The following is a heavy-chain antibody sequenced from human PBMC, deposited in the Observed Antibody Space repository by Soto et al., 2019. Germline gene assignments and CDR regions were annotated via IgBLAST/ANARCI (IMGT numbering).Heavy chain of an antibody. CDR1: GGTFSSYT. Sequence: QVQLVQSGAEVKKPGSSVKVSCKASGGTFSSYTISWVRQAPGQGLEWMGRIIPILGIANYAQKFQGRVTITADKSTSTAYMVLSSLRSEDTAVYYCARMITFGGVIVLDYWGQGTLVTVSS. CDR2: IIPILGIA. J-gene: IGHJ4*02. V-gene: IGHV1-69*02. D-gene: IGHD3-16*02. CDR3: ARMITFGGVIVLDY.